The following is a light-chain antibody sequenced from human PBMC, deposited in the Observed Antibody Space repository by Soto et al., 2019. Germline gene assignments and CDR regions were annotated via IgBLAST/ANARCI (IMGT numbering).Light chain of an antibody. J-gene: IGKJ4*01. V-gene: IGKV3-15*01. CDR1: QTVYNN. CDR3: QQCRNWPLT. CDR2: DAS. Sequence: EIVMTQSPATLSVSPGEGATLSCKASQTVYNNLDWYQQRPGQPPRLLIYDASTRATGISARFSGSGYGTEFPLTISSLQSEDFAVYFCQQCRNWPLTFGGGTKVELK.